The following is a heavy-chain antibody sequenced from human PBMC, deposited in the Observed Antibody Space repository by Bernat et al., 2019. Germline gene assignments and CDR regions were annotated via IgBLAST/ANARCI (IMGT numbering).Heavy chain of an antibody. V-gene: IGHV4-34*01. CDR2: INHSGST. CDR3: ARSSSWYRPFDY. J-gene: IGHJ4*02. CDR1: GGSISSYY. D-gene: IGHD6-13*01. Sequence: QVQLQESGPGLVKPSETLSLTCTVSGGSISSYYWSWIRQPPGKGLEWIGEINHSGSTNYNPSLRSRVTISVDTSKNQFSLKLSSVTAADTAVYYCARSSSWYRPFDYWGQGTLVTVSS.